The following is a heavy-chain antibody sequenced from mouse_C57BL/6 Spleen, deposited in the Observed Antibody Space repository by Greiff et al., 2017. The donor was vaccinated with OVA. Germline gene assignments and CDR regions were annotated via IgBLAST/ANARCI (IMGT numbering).Heavy chain of an antibody. J-gene: IGHJ4*01. Sequence: VQLKESGPELVKPGASVKISCKASGYAFSSSWMNWVKQRPGKGLEWIGRIYPGDGDTNYNGKFKGKATLTADKSSSTAYMQLSSLTSEDSAVYFCARSGVAMDYWGQGTSVTVSS. CDR3: ARSGVAMDY. CDR2: IYPGDGDT. D-gene: IGHD3-2*02. CDR1: GYAFSSSW. V-gene: IGHV1-82*01.